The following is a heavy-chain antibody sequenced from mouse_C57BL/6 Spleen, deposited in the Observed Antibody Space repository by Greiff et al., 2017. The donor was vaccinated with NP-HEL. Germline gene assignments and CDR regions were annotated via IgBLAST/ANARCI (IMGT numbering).Heavy chain of an antibody. V-gene: IGHV1-26*01. CDR3: ARSLVPPCFAY. J-gene: IGHJ3*01. CDR2: INPNNGGT. Sequence: EVQLQQSGPELVKPGASVKISCKASGYTFTDYYMNWVKQSHGKSLEWIGDINPNNGGTSYNQKFKGKATLTVDKSSSTAYMERRSRTSEDSAVYYCARSLVPPCFAYWGQGTLVTVSA. D-gene: IGHD1-1*02. CDR1: GYTFTDYY.